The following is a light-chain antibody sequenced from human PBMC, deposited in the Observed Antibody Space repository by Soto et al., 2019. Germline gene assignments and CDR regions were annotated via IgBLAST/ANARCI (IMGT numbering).Light chain of an antibody. CDR3: CSYGGTYTWV. J-gene: IGLJ3*02. CDR1: SSDVGGYNY. V-gene: IGLV2-11*01. CDR2: TVS. Sequence: QSDLTQPRSVSGSPGQSVTISCTGTSSDVGGYNYVSWYQQHPDRAPKLIIFTVSERPSGVPHRFSGSRSGNTASLTISGLQAEDEAYYYCCSYGGTYTWVFGGGTKLTVL.